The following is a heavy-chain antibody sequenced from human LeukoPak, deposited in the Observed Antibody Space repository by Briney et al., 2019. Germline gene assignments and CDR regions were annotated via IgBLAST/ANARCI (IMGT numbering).Heavy chain of an antibody. V-gene: IGHV3-48*03. CDR2: ISSSGSTI. Sequence: PGGSLRLSCAASGFTFSSYEMNWVRQAPGKGLEWVSYISSSGSTIYYADSVKGRFTISRDNAKNSLYLQMNSLRAEDTAVYYCAKEPLTVTLGDFDYWGQGTLVTVSS. CDR3: AKEPLTVTLGDFDY. CDR1: GFTFSSYE. J-gene: IGHJ4*02. D-gene: IGHD4-17*01.